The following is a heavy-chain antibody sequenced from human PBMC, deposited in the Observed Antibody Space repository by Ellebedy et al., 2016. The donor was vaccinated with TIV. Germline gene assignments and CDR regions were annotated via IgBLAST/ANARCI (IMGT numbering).Heavy chain of an antibody. V-gene: IGHV1-2*02. Sequence: ASVKVSCKASGYTFTGNYMHWVRQAPGQGPEWMGWINPNSGGTNYAQKFQGRVTMTRDTSISTAYMELSRLRSDDTAVYYCARDPCSSTSCPWSDPWGQGTLVTVSS. CDR3: ARDPCSSTSCPWSDP. J-gene: IGHJ5*02. CDR1: GYTFTGNY. D-gene: IGHD2-2*01. CDR2: INPNSGGT.